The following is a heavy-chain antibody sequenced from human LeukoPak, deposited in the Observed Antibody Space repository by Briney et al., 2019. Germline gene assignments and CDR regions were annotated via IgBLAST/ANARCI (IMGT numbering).Heavy chain of an antibody. CDR2: ISYIGST. CDR3: ARDLVTVTKGFDI. J-gene: IGHJ3*02. Sequence: ASETLSLSCAVSDDSFSSHYWTWIRQPPGKGLEWIGYISYIGSTNYNPSLKSRVTISIDTSKNQFSLKLSSVTAADTAVYYCARDLVTVTKGFDIWGQGTMVSVSS. D-gene: IGHD4-17*01. CDR1: DDSFSSHY. V-gene: IGHV4-59*11.